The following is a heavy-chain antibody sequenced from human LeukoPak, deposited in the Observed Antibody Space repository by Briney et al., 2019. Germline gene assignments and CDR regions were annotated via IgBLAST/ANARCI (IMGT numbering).Heavy chain of an antibody. CDR1: SGSISSGSYY. V-gene: IGHV4-61*02. CDR3: ARVRSVLLWFGESNDAFDI. J-gene: IGHJ3*02. Sequence: PSETLSLTCTVSSGSISSGSYYWSWIRQPAGKGLEWIGRIYTSGSTNYNPSLKSRLTISVDTSKNHFSLKLSSVTAADTAVYYCARVRSVLLWFGESNDAFDIWGQGTMVTVSS. CDR2: IYTSGST. D-gene: IGHD3-10*01.